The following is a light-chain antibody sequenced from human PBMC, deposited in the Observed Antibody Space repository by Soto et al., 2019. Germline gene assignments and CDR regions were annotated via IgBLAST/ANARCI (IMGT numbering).Light chain of an antibody. J-gene: IGLJ1*01. CDR3: CSYAGSSTLYV. Sequence: QSVLTQPASVSGSPGQSITISCTGTSSDVGSYNLVSWYQQHPGKAPKLMIYEGSERPSGVSDRFSGSKSGNTASLTTSGLQAEDEADYYCCSYAGSSTLYVFGTGTKVPVL. V-gene: IGLV2-23*01. CDR2: EGS. CDR1: SSDVGSYNL.